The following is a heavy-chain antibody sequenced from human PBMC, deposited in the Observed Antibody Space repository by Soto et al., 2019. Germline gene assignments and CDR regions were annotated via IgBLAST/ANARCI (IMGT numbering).Heavy chain of an antibody. CDR3: AGSYSSSMSYFDY. Sequence: PSETLSLTCTVSGGSISSYYWSWIRQPPGKGLEWIGYIYYSGSTNYNPSLKSRVTISVDTSKNQFSLKLSSVTAADTAVYYCAGSYSSSMSYFDYWGQGTLVTVSS. CDR2: IYYSGST. D-gene: IGHD6-6*01. CDR1: GGSISSYY. V-gene: IGHV4-59*01. J-gene: IGHJ4*02.